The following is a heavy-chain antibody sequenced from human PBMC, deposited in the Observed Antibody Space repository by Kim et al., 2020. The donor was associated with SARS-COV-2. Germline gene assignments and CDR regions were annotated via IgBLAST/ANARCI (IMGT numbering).Heavy chain of an antibody. CDR3: ARRSRGDGSPGY. CDR2: FYYTGTM. D-gene: IGHD3-16*01. Sequence: SETLSLTCTVSGGSFSTSSYYWDWIRQPPGKGLEWIGGFYYTGTMYFNPSLKSRVIISVDTSKKQFSLKLTSVTAADTAVYYCARRSRGDGSPGYWGQGT. CDR1: GGSFSTSSYY. V-gene: IGHV4-39*01. J-gene: IGHJ4*02.